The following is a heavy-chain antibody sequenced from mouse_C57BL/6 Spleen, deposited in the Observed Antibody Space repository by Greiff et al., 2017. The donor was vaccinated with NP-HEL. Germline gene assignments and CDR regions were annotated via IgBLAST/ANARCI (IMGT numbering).Heavy chain of an antibody. CDR1: GYAFSSSW. V-gene: IGHV1-82*01. J-gene: IGHJ3*01. D-gene: IGHD1-1*01. CDR3: ASEVYYYGSSHFAY. Sequence: VKLVESGPELVKPGASVKISCKASGYAFSSSWMNWVKQRPGKGLEWIGRIYPGDGDTNYNGKFKGKATLTADKSSSTAYMQLSSLTSEDSAVYFCASEVYYYGSSHFAYWGQGTLVTVSA. CDR2: IYPGDGDT.